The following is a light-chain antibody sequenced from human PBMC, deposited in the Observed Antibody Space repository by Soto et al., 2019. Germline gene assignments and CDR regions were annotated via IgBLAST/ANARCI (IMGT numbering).Light chain of an antibody. CDR2: DAS. CDR3: QQSSNWPPEST. CDR1: QSVPRN. J-gene: IGKJ5*01. Sequence: EIVLTQSPASLSLSPGDRATLSCRASQSVPRNLAWYQQRPGQAPRLLIYDASSRATGIPDRFSGSGSGTGFILTISSLEPEDFAVYYCQQSSNWPPESTFGQGTRLEIK. V-gene: IGKV3-11*01.